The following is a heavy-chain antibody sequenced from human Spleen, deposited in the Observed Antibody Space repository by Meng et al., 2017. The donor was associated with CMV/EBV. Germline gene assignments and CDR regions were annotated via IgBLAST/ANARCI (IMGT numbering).Heavy chain of an antibody. CDR1: GFTFSSYW. CDR3: ARRDDFWEGGFDI. D-gene: IGHD3-3*01. CDR2: IKQDGSEK. V-gene: IGHV3-7*01. J-gene: IGHJ3*02. Sequence: GGSLRLSRAASGFTFSSYWMSWVRQAPGKGLEWVANIKQDGSEKYYVDSVKGRFTISRDNAKNSLYLQMNSLRAEDTAVYYCARRDDFWEGGFDIWGQGTMVTVSS.